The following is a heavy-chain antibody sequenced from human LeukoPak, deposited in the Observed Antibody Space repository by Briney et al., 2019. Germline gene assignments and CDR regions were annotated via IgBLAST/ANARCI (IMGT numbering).Heavy chain of an antibody. CDR3: ARTPDNHYYYMDV. Sequence: PSETLSLTCTVSGGSSSGNDYWSWIRPHPGKGLEWIGYIYYSGSTYYNPSLKSRVIISVDTSKNQFSLKPNSVTAADTAVYYCARTPDNHYYYMDVWGKGTTVTVSS. D-gene: IGHD3-22*01. CDR2: IYYSGST. J-gene: IGHJ6*03. CDR1: GGSSSGNDY. V-gene: IGHV4-31*03.